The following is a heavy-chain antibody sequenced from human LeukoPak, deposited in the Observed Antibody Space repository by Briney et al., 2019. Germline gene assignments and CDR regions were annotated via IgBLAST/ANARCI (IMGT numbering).Heavy chain of an antibody. CDR2: ISSSGSTI. CDR3: ARDRLFGVVINY. D-gene: IGHD3-3*01. V-gene: IGHV3-48*04. J-gene: IGHJ4*02. CDR1: GFTFSSYR. Sequence: GGSLRLSCAASGFTFSSYRMNWVRQAPGKGLEWVSFISSSGSTIYYADSVKGRFTISRDNAKNSLYLQMNSLRAEDTAVYYCARDRLFGVVINYWGQGTLVTVSS.